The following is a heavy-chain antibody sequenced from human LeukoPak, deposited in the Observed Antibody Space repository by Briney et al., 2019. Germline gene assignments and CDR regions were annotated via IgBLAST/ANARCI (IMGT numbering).Heavy chain of an antibody. J-gene: IGHJ4*02. D-gene: IGHD4/OR15-4a*01. CDR3: ARRAGAYSHPYDY. V-gene: IGHV4-34*01. CDR2: INHSEST. Sequence: SETLSLTCAVYGGSFSGYYWSWIRQPPGKGLEWIGEINHSESTKYNPSLKSRVTISVDTSKKQFSLKLSSVTAADTAVYYCARRAGAYSHPYDYWGQGTLVTVSS. CDR1: GGSFSGYY.